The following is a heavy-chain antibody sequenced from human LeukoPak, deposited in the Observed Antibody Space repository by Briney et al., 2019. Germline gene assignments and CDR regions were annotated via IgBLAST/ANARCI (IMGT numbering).Heavy chain of an antibody. CDR3: ARAPFRGLRASYYYGMDV. Sequence: NTSETLSLTCTVSGGSISSGGYYWSWIRQHPGKGLEWIGYIYYSGSTYYNPSLKSRVTISVDTSKNQFSLKLSSVTAADTAVYYCARAPFRGLRASYYYGMDVWGQGTTVTVSS. CDR2: IYYSGST. V-gene: IGHV4-31*03. J-gene: IGHJ6*02. CDR1: GGSISSGGYY. D-gene: IGHD4-17*01.